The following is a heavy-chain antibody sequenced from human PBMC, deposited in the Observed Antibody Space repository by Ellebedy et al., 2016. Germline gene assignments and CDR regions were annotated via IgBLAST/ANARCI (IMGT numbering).Heavy chain of an antibody. CDR3: ARDPDYGSGSYVWFDP. V-gene: IGHV3-7*01. CDR1: GFTFSSYW. CDR2: IKQDGSEK. D-gene: IGHD3-10*01. J-gene: IGHJ5*02. Sequence: GGSLRLXCAASGFTFSSYWMSWVRQAPGKGLEWVANIKQDGSEKYYVDSVKGRFTISRDNAKNSLYLQMNSLRAEDTAVYYCARDPDYGSGSYVWFDPWGQGTLVTVSS.